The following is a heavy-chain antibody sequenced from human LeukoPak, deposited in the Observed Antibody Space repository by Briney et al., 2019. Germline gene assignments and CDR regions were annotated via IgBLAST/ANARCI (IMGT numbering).Heavy chain of an antibody. CDR2: IYSGGST. V-gene: IGHV3-53*01. Sequence: GGSLRLPCAASGFTVSSNYMSWVRQAPGKGLECVSVIYSGGSTYYADSVKGRFTISRDNSKNTLYLQMNSLRAEDTAVYYCARADGSTILGAFDIWGQGTMVTVSS. CDR1: GFTVSSNY. J-gene: IGHJ3*02. D-gene: IGHD5-24*01. CDR3: ARADGSTILGAFDI.